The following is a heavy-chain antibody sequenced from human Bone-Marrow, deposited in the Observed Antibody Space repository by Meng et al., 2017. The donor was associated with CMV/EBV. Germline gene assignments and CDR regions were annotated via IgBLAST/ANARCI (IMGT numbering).Heavy chain of an antibody. CDR2: IYYSGSA. CDR3: ARDEGHFGGMEV. Sequence: SETLSLTCTVSGGSISSYYWSWIRQPPGKGLEWIGYIYYSGSANYNPSLKSRVTISVDTSKNQFSLKLSSVTAADTAVYYCARDEGHFGGMEVWGQGTMVTVSS. CDR1: GGSISSYY. J-gene: IGHJ6*02. D-gene: IGHD3-10*01. V-gene: IGHV4-59*01.